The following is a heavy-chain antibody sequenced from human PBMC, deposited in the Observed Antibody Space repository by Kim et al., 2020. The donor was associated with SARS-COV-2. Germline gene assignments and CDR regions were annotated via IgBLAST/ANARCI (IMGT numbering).Heavy chain of an antibody. CDR1: GGSFSNYF. CDR2: VYFSGST. V-gene: IGHV4-59*08. D-gene: IGHD1-1*01. Sequence: SETLSLTCIVSGGSFSNYFWSWIRQPPGKGLEWIGYVYFSGSTNYNPSLKSRLTISMDTSKRQFSLTLTSVTVTDTAVYFCSRHRDTGFFQYWGQGALVTVSS. CDR3: SRHRDTGFFQY. J-gene: IGHJ1*01.